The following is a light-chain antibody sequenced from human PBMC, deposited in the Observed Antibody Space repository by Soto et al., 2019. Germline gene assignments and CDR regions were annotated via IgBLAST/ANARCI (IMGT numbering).Light chain of an antibody. V-gene: IGKV1-9*01. Sequence: DIQLTQSPSFLSASVGDRVTITCRASQGLSSDLAWYQQKPGKAPKLLIYAASTLQSGVPSRFSGSGSGTEITRTFSSLQPEDFATYYCQQRNSYPITFGQGTRLEMK. CDR1: QGLSSD. CDR2: AAS. CDR3: QQRNSYPIT. J-gene: IGKJ5*01.